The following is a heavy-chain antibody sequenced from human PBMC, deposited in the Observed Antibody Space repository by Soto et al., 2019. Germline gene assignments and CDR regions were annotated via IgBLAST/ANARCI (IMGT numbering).Heavy chain of an antibody. CDR3: ARAPYPYSSGWNVCDP. J-gene: IGHJ5*02. Sequence: QVQLVQSGAEVKKPGSSVKVSCKASGGTFSSYAISWVRQAPGQGLEWMGGIIPIFGTANYAQKFQVRVTITADESTRTDYMELSSLRSEDTAVYYCARAPYPYSSGWNVCDPCGQGTLVTVSS. V-gene: IGHV1-69*01. CDR2: IIPIFGTA. D-gene: IGHD6-19*01. CDR1: GGTFSSYA.